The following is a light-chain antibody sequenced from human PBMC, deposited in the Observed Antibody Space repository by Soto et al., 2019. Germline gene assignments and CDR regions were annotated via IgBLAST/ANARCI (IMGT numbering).Light chain of an antibody. CDR1: QSVSSSY. Sequence: EIVLTQSPGTLSLSPGERATLSCRASQSVSSSYLAWYQQKPGQAPRLLIYGAFNRETGIPARFSGSGSGTEFTLTISSLEPEDFAVYYCQQRSNWTITFGQGTRLEIK. J-gene: IGKJ5*01. V-gene: IGKV3D-20*02. CDR2: GAF. CDR3: QQRSNWTIT.